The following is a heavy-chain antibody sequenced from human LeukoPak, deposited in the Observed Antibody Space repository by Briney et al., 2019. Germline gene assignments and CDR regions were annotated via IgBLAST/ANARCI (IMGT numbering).Heavy chain of an antibody. V-gene: IGHV1-69*05. D-gene: IGHD3-3*01. CDR3: AREGRNDFWSGYYDY. CDR2: IIPIFGTA. CDR1: GGTFSSYA. Sequence: SVKVSCKASGGTFSSYAISWVRQAPGQGLEWMGGIIPIFGTANYAQKFQGRVTITTDESTSTAYMELSSLRSEDTAVYYCAREGRNDFWSGYYDYWGQGTLVTVSS. J-gene: IGHJ4*02.